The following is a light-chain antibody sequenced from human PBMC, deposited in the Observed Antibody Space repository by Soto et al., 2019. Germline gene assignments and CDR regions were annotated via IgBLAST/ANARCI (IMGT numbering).Light chain of an antibody. V-gene: IGLV1-44*01. Sequence: SVLTQPPSASGTPGQRVTISCSGSNSSIGSNTVNWYQQLPGTAPKLLIYYDNLRPSGVPDRISGSKSGTSASLAISGLQSDDEADYYCAAWDDSLNGRVFGTGTKLTVL. CDR2: YDN. CDR1: NSSIGSNT. CDR3: AAWDDSLNGRV. J-gene: IGLJ1*01.